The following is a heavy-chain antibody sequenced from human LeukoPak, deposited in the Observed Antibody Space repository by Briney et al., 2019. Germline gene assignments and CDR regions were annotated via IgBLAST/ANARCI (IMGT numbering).Heavy chain of an antibody. J-gene: IGHJ4*02. D-gene: IGHD3-22*01. CDR3: ARVIPPQYYYDSSGYYLTDAFDY. CDR2: IKQDGSEK. CDR1: GFTFSSYW. Sequence: QPGGSLRPSCAASGFTFSSYWMSWVRQAPGKGLEWVANIKQDGSEKYYVDSVKGRFTISRDNAKNSLYLQMNSLRAEDTAVYYCARVIPPQYYYDSSGYYLTDAFDYWGQGTLVTVSS. V-gene: IGHV3-7*01.